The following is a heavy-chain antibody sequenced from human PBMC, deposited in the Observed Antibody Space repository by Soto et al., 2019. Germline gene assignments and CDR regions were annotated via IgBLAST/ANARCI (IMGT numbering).Heavy chain of an antibody. J-gene: IGHJ6*02. V-gene: IGHV3-11*01. CDR2: ISSSGSSI. D-gene: IGHD3-10*01. Sequence: QVQLVESGGGLVKPGGSLRLSCAASGLTFSDCYMNWIRQAPGKGLEWVSYISSSGSSINYAGSVKGRFTISRDNAKNSLYLQMNSLRAEDTAMYYCARVRFGEWGDAMDGWGQGTTVTVSS. CDR1: GLTFSDCY. CDR3: ARVRFGEWGDAMDG.